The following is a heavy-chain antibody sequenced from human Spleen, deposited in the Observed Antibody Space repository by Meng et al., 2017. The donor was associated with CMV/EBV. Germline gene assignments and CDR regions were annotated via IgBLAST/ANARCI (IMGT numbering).Heavy chain of an antibody. J-gene: IGHJ4*02. Sequence: GESLKISCAASGFTVSSNYMSWVRQAPGKGLEWVSVIYSGGYTYYADSVKGRFTISRDNSKNTLYLQMNSLRAEDTAVYYCARLYSSSWYADSWGQGTLVTVSS. CDR1: GFTVSSNY. CDR2: IYSGGYT. V-gene: IGHV3-53*01. CDR3: ARLYSSSWYADS. D-gene: IGHD6-13*01.